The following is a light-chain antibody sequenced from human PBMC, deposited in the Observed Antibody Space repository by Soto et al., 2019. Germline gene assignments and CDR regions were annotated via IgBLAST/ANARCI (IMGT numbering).Light chain of an antibody. Sequence: QSALTQPPSASGTPGQRVTISCSGSNSNIGSHTVNWYQQLPGTAPKLLIYSNSQRPLGVPVRFAGSKSGTSASLAISGLQSEDEAGYYCASWDDNLQVFGLGTKVTVL. CDR1: NSNIGSHT. CDR2: SNS. J-gene: IGLJ1*01. V-gene: IGLV1-44*01. CDR3: ASWDDNLQV.